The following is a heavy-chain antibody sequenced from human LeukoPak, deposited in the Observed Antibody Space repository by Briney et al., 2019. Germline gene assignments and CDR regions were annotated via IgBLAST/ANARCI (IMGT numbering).Heavy chain of an antibody. CDR1: GFTFSSYW. Sequence: QPGGSLRLSCAASGFTFSSYWMSWVRQAPGKGLEWVANIKQDGSEKYYVDSVKGRFTISRDNAKNSPYLQMNSLRAEDTAVYYCARVWNDYGEGNFDYWGQGTLVTVSS. CDR3: ARVWNDYGEGNFDY. V-gene: IGHV3-7*01. J-gene: IGHJ4*02. D-gene: IGHD4-17*01. CDR2: IKQDGSEK.